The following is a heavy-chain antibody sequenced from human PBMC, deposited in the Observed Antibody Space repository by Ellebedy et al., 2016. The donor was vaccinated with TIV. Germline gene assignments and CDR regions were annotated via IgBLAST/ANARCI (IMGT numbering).Heavy chain of an antibody. CDR1: GYAFRIYW. CDR2: IDPSPSDSYI. Sequence: GGSLRLXXKASGYAFRIYWIAWVCQMPGQGLEWMGRIDPSPSDSYIDYSPSFQGHVTISVDKSITTAYLQWSSLKASDTAIYYCARHELGSNAAFDYWGQGTLVTVSS. J-gene: IGHJ4*02. V-gene: IGHV5-10-1*01. D-gene: IGHD7-27*01. CDR3: ARHELGSNAAFDY.